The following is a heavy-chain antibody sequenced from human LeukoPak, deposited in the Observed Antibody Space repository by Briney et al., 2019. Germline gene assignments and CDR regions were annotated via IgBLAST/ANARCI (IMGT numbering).Heavy chain of an antibody. J-gene: IGHJ6*03. CDR3: ARLTVAARPYYMGV. V-gene: IGHV4-4*09. CDR2: IYTSGNT. D-gene: IGHD6-13*01. Sequence: SETLSLICTVSGGSISSYYWSWIRQPPGKGLEWIGYIYTSGNTNYNPSLKSRVTISVDTSKNQFSLKLSSVTAADTAVYYCARLTVAARPYYMGVWGKGTTVTVSS. CDR1: GGSISSYY.